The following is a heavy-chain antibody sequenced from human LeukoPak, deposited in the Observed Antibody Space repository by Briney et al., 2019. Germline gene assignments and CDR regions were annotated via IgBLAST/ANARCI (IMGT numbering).Heavy chain of an antibody. CDR1: GITLSNYG. J-gene: IGHJ4*02. CDR2: ISDSGGRT. D-gene: IGHD3-22*01. Sequence: GGSLRLSCVVSGITLSNYGMSWVRQAPGKGLEWVTGISDSGGRTNYADSVKGRFTISRDSPKNTLYLQMNSLRAEDTAVYFCAKRGVVIRVILVGFHKEAYYFDSWGQGALVTVSS. V-gene: IGHV3-23*01. CDR3: AKRGVVIRVILVGFHKEAYYFDS.